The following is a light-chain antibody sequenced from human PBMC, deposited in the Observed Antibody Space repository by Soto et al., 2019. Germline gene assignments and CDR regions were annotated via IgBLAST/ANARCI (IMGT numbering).Light chain of an antibody. CDR1: SSDVGGYNY. J-gene: IGLJ2*01. Sequence: QSALTQPASVSGSPGQAITISCTGTSSDVGGYNYVSWYQQHPGRAPKLIIYDVSNRPSGVSYRFSGSKSGNTASLTISGLQAEDEADYYCISYTSISTLIFGGGTKLTVL. V-gene: IGLV2-14*03. CDR2: DVS. CDR3: ISYTSISTLI.